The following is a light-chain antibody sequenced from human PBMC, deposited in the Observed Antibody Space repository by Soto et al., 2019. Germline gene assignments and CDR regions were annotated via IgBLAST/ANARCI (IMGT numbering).Light chain of an antibody. CDR2: EVS. J-gene: IGLJ2*01. CDR1: SSDVGGYNY. Sequence: QSVLTQPPSASGSPGQSVTISCTGTSSDVGGYNYVSWYQQHPGKAPKLMIYEVSKRPSGVPDRFSGSKSGNTASLTVSGLQAEDEGDYYCSSYAGSNREVFGGGTKLTVL. V-gene: IGLV2-8*01. CDR3: SSYAGSNREV.